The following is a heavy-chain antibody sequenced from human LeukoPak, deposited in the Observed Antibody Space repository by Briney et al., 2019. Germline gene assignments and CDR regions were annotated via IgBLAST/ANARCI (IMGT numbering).Heavy chain of an antibody. CDR1: GFTFSTYS. CDR3: ARDTDYYGSGRQGYFDH. J-gene: IGHJ1*01. CDR2: IFSGGET. D-gene: IGHD3-10*01. V-gene: IGHV3-66*01. Sequence: GGSLRLSCAASGFTFSTYSMTWVRQTPGKGLEWVSLIFSGGETYSADSVKGRFAISKDNSKNTLHLQMNSLRVEGTAMYYCARDTDYYGSGRQGYFDHWGQGTLVTVSS.